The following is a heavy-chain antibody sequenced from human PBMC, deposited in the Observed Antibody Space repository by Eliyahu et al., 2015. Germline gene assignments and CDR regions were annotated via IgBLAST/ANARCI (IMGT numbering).Heavy chain of an antibody. Sequence: QVQLVQSGAEVKKPGASVKVSCKAXGYXXXDYYXHWVRQAPGQGLEWMGWINPNSGGTKYAQKFQGRVTMTRDTSISTAYMELSRLRSDDTAVYYCARPLYYDSSGYYYAYWGQGTLVTVSS. V-gene: IGHV1-2*02. CDR1: GYXXXDYY. D-gene: IGHD3-22*01. CDR3: ARPLYYDSSGYYYAY. J-gene: IGHJ4*02. CDR2: INPNSGGT.